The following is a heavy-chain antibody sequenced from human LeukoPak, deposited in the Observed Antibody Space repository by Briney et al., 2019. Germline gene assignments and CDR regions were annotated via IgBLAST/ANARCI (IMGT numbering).Heavy chain of an antibody. D-gene: IGHD6-19*01. CDR3: ATKQWLAPPPDS. V-gene: IGHV3-74*01. J-gene: IGHJ4*02. Sequence: GGSLRLSCASCGFTFSKYWILWVPQARGKGLESVSRINTDGTVTTYADSVKGRFTVSRDNADNTMFLQMNSVRDEDTAVYYCATKQWLAPPPDSWGQGTPVTVSS. CDR2: INTDGTVT. CDR1: GFTFSKYW.